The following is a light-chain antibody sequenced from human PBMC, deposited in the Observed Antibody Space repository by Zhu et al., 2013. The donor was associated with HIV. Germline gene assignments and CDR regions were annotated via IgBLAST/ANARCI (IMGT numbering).Light chain of an antibody. CDR1: SSNIGTHT. CDR3: AAWDDSLTVGV. J-gene: IGLJ3*02. V-gene: IGLV1-44*01. CDR2: SNT. Sequence: QSVLTQPPSASGTPGQRVTISCSGGSSNIGTHTVNWYQQLPGTAPKLLIYSNTQRPSGVPDRFSGSKSGTSASLAISGLQSDDEADYYCAAWDDSLTVGVFGGGTKLTVL.